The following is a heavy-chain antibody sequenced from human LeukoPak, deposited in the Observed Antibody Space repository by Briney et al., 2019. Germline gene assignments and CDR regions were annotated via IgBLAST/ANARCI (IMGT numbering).Heavy chain of an antibody. D-gene: IGHD2/OR15-2a*01. CDR3: TRENRPFCPFAY. J-gene: IGHJ4*02. V-gene: IGHV4-4*03. Sequence: PPETLSLTCGVSGGSIDITNSWSWVRQAPGKGLEWIGEISHSGTTNYNPSLRSRVTMFLDRANNQFSLSLTSVTAADSAVYYCTRENRPFCPFAYWGQGVMVTVSS. CDR2: ISHSGTT. CDR1: GGSIDITNS.